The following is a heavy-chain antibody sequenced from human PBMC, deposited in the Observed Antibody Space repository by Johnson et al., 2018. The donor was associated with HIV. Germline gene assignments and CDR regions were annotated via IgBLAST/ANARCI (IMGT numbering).Heavy chain of an antibody. V-gene: IGHV3-30*14. CDR1: GFSFSSYA. CDR2: ISYDGSNK. Sequence: QVQLVESGGGVVQPGRSLRLSCAASGFSFSSYAMHWVRQAPGKGLEWVTVISYDGSNKYYADSVKGRFTLSRDNSKNTLYIQMNSLRAEDTAVYFCARDRRYYDSSGYYHDAFDIWGQGTMVTVSS. CDR3: ARDRRYYDSSGYYHDAFDI. J-gene: IGHJ3*02. D-gene: IGHD3-22*01.